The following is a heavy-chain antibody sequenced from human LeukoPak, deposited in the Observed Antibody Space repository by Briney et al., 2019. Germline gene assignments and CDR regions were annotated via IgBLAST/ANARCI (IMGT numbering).Heavy chain of an antibody. CDR3: ARGPYGQGYYMDV. Sequence: GASVKVSCKASGGTFSSYAISWVRQAPGQGLEWMGGIIPIFGTANYAQKFQSRVTITTDESTSTAYMELSSLRSEDTAVYYCARGPYGQGYYMDVWGKGTTVTVSS. V-gene: IGHV1-69*05. D-gene: IGHD3-10*01. CDR2: IIPIFGTA. CDR1: GGTFSSYA. J-gene: IGHJ6*03.